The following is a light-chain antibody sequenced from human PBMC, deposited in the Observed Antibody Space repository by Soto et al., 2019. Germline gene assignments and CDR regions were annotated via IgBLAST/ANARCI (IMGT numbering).Light chain of an antibody. CDR2: LGS. CDR1: QGLLHSNGYNY. CDR3: MQALQTLQTLT. V-gene: IGKV2-28*01. Sequence: DIVMTQSPLSLPVTPGEPASISCRSSQGLLHSNGYNYLDWYLQKPGQSPQLLIYLGSNRASGVPDRFTGSGSGTDFTLKISRVEAEDVGVYYCMQALQTLQTLTFGPGTKVDIK. J-gene: IGKJ3*01.